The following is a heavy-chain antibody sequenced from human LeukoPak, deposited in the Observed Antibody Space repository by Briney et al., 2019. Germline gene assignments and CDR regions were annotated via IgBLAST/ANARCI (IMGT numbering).Heavy chain of an antibody. J-gene: IGHJ5*02. D-gene: IGHD2-21*01. CDR2: VNRDGGEK. CDR3: ATYILNAGDSNWCDR. CDR1: GFTFSNYW. V-gene: IGHV3-7*01. Sequence: EPGGSLRLSCAASGFTFSNYWMNWVRQAPGKGLEWVANVNRDGGEKYYMDSVKGRFTISRDNTKNSLYLHMSSLRADDTAVYYCATYILNAGDSNWCDRWGQGTLVTVSS.